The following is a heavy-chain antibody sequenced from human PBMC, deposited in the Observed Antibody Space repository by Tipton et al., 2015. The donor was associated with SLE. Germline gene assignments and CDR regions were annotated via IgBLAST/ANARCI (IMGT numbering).Heavy chain of an antibody. V-gene: IGHV1-46*01. D-gene: IGHD3-22*01. Sequence: QSGAEVKRSGASVRISCTASYEYTFIKYYMHWVRQAPGQGPEWMATLSPNGHSATYAQKLQGRVTMTTDTSTSTTYMELRSLRSDDTAVYYCARVDMYYYDSSGSPGSAFDIWGPGTMVTVSS. CDR2: LSPNGHSA. J-gene: IGHJ3*02. CDR3: ARVDMYYYDSSGSPGSAFDI. CDR1: YEYTFIKYY.